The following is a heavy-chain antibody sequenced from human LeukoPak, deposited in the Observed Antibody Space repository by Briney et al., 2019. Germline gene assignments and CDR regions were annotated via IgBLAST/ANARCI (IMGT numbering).Heavy chain of an antibody. CDR3: VRDYENLTGSKTRFHY. CDR1: GFTFSDYY. CDR2: ISSSGSTI. V-gene: IGHV3-11*04. D-gene: IGHD3-9*01. Sequence: GGSLRLSRAASGFTFSDYYMSWIRQAPGKGLEWVSYISSSGSTIYYADSVEGRFTISRDNAKNSLYLQMNSLRAEDTAVYYCVRDYENLTGSKTRFHYWGQGTLVTVSS. J-gene: IGHJ4*02.